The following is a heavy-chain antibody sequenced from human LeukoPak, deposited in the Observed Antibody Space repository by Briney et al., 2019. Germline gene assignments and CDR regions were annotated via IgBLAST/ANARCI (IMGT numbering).Heavy chain of an antibody. V-gene: IGHV3-30*02. CDR1: GFTFSNSG. Sequence: GGSLRLSCVASGFTFSNSGMHWVRQAPGEGLEWVAFIRFDASKKYYAESVRGRFTISRDNSKNTLFLQVNSLRTEDTAVYYCAKGYSYGIDYWAQGTLVTVSS. J-gene: IGHJ4*02. D-gene: IGHD5-18*01. CDR2: IRFDASKK. CDR3: AKGYSYGIDY.